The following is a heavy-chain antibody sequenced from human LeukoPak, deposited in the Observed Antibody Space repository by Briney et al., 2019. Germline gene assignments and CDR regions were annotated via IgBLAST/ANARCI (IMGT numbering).Heavy chain of an antibody. D-gene: IGHD5-18*01. V-gene: IGHV4-59*01. J-gene: IGHJ3*02. CDR1: GGSISSYY. CDR2: IYYSGST. CDR3: ARGSSGYSYGQGAFDI. Sequence: SETLSLTCTVSGGSISSYYWSWIRQPPGKGLEWIGYIYYSGSTNYNPSLESRVTISVDTSKNQFSLKLSSVTAADTAVYYCARGSSGYSYGQGAFDIWGQGTMVTVSS.